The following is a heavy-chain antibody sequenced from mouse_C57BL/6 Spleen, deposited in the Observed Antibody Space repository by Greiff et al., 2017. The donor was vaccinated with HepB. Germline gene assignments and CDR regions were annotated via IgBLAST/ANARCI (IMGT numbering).Heavy chain of an antibody. CDR1: GYTFTSYG. CDR2: IYPRSGNT. J-gene: IGHJ4*01. Sequence: VQLQQSGAELARPGASVKLSCKASGYTFTSYGISWVKQRTGQGLEWIGEIYPRSGNTYYNEKFKGKATLTADKSSSTAYMELRSLTSEDSAVYFCARSQAAQADYAMDYWGQGTSVTVSS. D-gene: IGHD3-2*02. CDR3: ARSQAAQADYAMDY. V-gene: IGHV1-81*01.